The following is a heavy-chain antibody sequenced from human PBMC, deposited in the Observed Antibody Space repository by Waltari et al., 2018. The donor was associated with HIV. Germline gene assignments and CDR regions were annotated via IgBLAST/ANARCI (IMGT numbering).Heavy chain of an antibody. Sequence: QVHLMQSGAEVKKPGASVKLSCKASGYGFSSHAIHWVRQAPGQRLEWMGWINNDKGNTQYSQKFQGRLTITRDTPATTVYMALSVLRFEDTAVYYCARDRYYDTSGFPDASDMWGQGTLVTVS. V-gene: IGHV1-3*04. D-gene: IGHD3-22*01. CDR2: INNDKGNT. CDR1: GYGFSSHA. J-gene: IGHJ3*02. CDR3: ARDRYYDTSGFPDASDM.